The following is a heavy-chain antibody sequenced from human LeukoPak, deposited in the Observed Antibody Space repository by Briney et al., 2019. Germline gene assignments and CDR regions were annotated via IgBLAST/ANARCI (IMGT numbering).Heavy chain of an antibody. Sequence: SETLSLTCTVSGGSISNYYWSWIRQPPGKGLEWIGYIYASGGTNYNPSLKSRVTISVDTSKNQFSLRLSSVTAADTAMYYCARLTGYQQPTGGYYYYYMDVWGKGTTVTVSS. D-gene: IGHD6-13*01. CDR2: IYASGGT. J-gene: IGHJ6*03. CDR1: GGSISNYY. V-gene: IGHV4-4*09. CDR3: ARLTGYQQPTGGYYYYYMDV.